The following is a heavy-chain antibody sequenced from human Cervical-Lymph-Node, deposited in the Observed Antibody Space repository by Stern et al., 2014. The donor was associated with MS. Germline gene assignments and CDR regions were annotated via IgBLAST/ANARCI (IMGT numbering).Heavy chain of an antibody. CDR1: GFTFRRTG. CDR3: VKGRTLTWSLDY. Sequence: QVQLGESGGGVVQPGGSLRLSCAASGFTFRRTGMHWVRQAPGKGLEWVSVISGDGKNKYYGDSVKGRFTTARDDSKNTLYLEMNSLRSEDTGVYYCVKGRTLTWSLDYWGQGILVTVSS. CDR2: ISGDGKNK. J-gene: IGHJ4*02. V-gene: IGHV3-30*18. D-gene: IGHD2-2*01.